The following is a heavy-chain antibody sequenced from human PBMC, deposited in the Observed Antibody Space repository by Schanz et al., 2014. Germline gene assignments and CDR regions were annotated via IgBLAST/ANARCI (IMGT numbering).Heavy chain of an antibody. Sequence: QVQLVQSGAEVKKPGASVKVSCKASGYTFTSDSMHWVRQAPGQGLEWMGMINPSGGSTTYAQKFQGRVTMTRDTSTSTVYMELSSLRSEDTAVYYCARVQDDILTGSEYYYGMDVWGRGTTVTVSS. CDR2: INPSGGST. CDR1: GYTFTSDS. J-gene: IGHJ6*02. CDR3: ARVQDDILTGSEYYYGMDV. D-gene: IGHD3-9*01. V-gene: IGHV1-46*01.